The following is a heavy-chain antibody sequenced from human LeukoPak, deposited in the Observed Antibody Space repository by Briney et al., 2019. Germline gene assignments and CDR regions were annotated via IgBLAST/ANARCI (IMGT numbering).Heavy chain of an antibody. Sequence: GGSLRLSCAASGFRFTGYWMGWVRQAAGKGLQWVANIDPDGVEKYYGNSVKGRFTISRDNGKNSLYLQMNSLRAEDTAVYYCARPSSRIYFDYWGQGTLVTVSS. CDR2: IDPDGVEK. J-gene: IGHJ4*02. CDR3: ARPSSRIYFDY. V-gene: IGHV3-7*05. D-gene: IGHD1-14*01. CDR1: GFRFTGYW.